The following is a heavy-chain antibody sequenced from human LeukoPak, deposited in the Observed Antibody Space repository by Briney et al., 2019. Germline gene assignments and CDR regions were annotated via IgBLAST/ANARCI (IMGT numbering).Heavy chain of an antibody. J-gene: IGHJ4*02. D-gene: IGHD6-6*01. V-gene: IGHV4-59*01. Sequence: RPSETLSLTCTVSGGSISSYYWRWVRQPAGKGMEWVGYIYYSGSTNYNPSLKSRFTISVDTSKNQFSLKLSSVTAADTAVYYCARGYSSSSEADYWGQGTLVTVSS. CDR2: IYYSGST. CDR3: ARGYSSSSEADY. CDR1: GGSISSYY.